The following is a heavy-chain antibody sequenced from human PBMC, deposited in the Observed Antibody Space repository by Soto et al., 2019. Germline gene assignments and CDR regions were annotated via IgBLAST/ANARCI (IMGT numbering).Heavy chain of an antibody. CDR1: GGPFNTFG. D-gene: IGHD2-2*01. CDR2: IIPKYGTT. J-gene: IGHJ4*02. V-gene: IGHV1-69*01. Sequence: QVQLMQSGAEVTKPGSSVKVSCKASGGPFNTFGISWVRQAPGQGLEWMGGIIPKYGTTNYARRFQGRVTITADESKTTAYLELSSLRHDDTAIYYCARTRQRRPVFYVDYWGQGTPISVTS. CDR3: ARTRQRRPVFYVDY.